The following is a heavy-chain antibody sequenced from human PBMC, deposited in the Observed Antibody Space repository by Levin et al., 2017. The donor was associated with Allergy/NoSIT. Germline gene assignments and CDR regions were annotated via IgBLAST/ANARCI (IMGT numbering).Heavy chain of an antibody. J-gene: IGHJ2*01. CDR2: ILSDGTYT. Sequence: GESLKISCAASGFSFSNYRMHWVRQAPGKGLVWVSRILSDGTYTGYADSVQGRFTISRDNAKNTLFLQMDSLSAEDTALYYCARDGGTNNHDWYFDLWGRGTLVTVSS. CDR3: ARDGGTNNHDWYFDL. D-gene: IGHD1-14*01. V-gene: IGHV3-74*01. CDR1: GFSFSNYR.